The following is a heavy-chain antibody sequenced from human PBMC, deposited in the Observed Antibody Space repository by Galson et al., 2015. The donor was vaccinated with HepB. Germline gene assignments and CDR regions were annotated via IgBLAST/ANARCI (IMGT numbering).Heavy chain of an antibody. D-gene: IGHD3-10*01. CDR1: GGSISSGGYS. J-gene: IGHJ4*02. V-gene: IGHV4-30-2*01. Sequence: TLSLTCAVSGGSISSGGYSWSWIRQPPGKGLEWIGYIYHSGSTYYNPSLKSRVTISVDRSKNQFSLKLSSVTAADTAVYYCATGGVGSGSYYDFDYWGQGTLVTVSS. CDR3: ATGGVGSGSYYDFDY. CDR2: IYHSGST.